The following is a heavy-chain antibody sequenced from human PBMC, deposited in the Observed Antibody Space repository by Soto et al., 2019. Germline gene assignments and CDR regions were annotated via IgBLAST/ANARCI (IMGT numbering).Heavy chain of an antibody. D-gene: IGHD5-12*01. CDR3: ARSRAPGGYVNY. V-gene: IGHV3-64*01. Sequence: GGSLRLCCAASGFTFSSYAMHWVRQAPGKGLEYVSAISSNGGSTYYANSVKGRFTISRDNSKNTLYLQMGSLRAEDMAVYYCARSRAPGGYVNYWGQGTLVTVSS. J-gene: IGHJ4*02. CDR1: GFTFSSYA. CDR2: ISSNGGST.